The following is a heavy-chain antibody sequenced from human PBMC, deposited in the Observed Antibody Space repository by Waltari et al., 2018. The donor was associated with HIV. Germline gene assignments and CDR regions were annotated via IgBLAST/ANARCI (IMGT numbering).Heavy chain of an antibody. D-gene: IGHD6-19*01. Sequence: QVQLQESGPGLVKPSETLSLTCTVSGYSISSGYYWGWSRQPPGKGLEWIGSIYHSGSTYYNPSLKSRVTISVDTSKNQFSLKLSSVTAADTAVYYCARDIRNSSGWAYYYYGMDVWGQGTTVTVSS. CDR3: ARDIRNSSGWAYYYYGMDV. CDR1: GYSISSGYY. V-gene: IGHV4-38-2*02. J-gene: IGHJ6*02. CDR2: IYHSGST.